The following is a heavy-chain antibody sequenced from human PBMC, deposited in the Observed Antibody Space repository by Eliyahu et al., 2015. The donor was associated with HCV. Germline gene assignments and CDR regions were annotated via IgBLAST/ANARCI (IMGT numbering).Heavy chain of an antibody. CDR2: ISYDGSNK. CDR3: AKVGGSGSTFWFDP. D-gene: IGHD3-10*01. J-gene: IGHJ5*02. CDR1: GFPFLWHG. V-gene: IGHV3-30*18. Sequence: QVQLVESGGGVVQPGRSLRLSCAASGFPFLWHGTGWXRQAPGKGLEWVAVISYDGSNKYYADSVKGRFTISRDNSKNTLYLQMNSLRAEDTAVYYCAKVGGSGSTFWFDPWGQGTLVTVSS.